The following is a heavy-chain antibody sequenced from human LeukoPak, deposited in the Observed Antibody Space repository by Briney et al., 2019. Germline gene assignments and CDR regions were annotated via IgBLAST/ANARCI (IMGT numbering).Heavy chain of an antibody. Sequence: SETLSLTCTVSGGSISSYYWSWIRQPAGKGLEWIGRIYTSGSTNYNPSLKSRVTMSVDTSKNQFSLKLSSVTATDTAVYYCARGISRGWYGAFDIWGQGTMVTVSS. CDR1: GGSISSYY. J-gene: IGHJ3*02. CDR2: IYTSGST. D-gene: IGHD6-19*01. CDR3: ARGISRGWYGAFDI. V-gene: IGHV4-4*07.